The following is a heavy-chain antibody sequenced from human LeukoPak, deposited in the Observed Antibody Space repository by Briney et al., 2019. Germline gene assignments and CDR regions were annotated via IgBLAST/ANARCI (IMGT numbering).Heavy chain of an antibody. Sequence: ASVKVSCKASGYTFINCAISWVRQAPGQGLEWMGWISAYNGNTDYAQKFRGRVTMTTDTSTSTAYMDLRSLTSDDTAVYYCARGELWSPFDPWGQGTLVTVSS. CDR3: ARGELWSPFDP. J-gene: IGHJ5*02. V-gene: IGHV1-18*01. CDR2: ISAYNGNT. CDR1: GYTFINCA. D-gene: IGHD1-26*01.